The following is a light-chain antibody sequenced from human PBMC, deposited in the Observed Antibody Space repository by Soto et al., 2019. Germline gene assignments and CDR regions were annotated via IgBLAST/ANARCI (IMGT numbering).Light chain of an antibody. J-gene: IGKJ4*01. CDR1: HSVSSSY. V-gene: IGKV3-20*01. Sequence: EIVLTQSPGTLSLSPGERATLSCRASHSVSSSYLAWYQQKPGQAPRLLIYGASSRATGIPDRFSGRGSGTDFTLTISRLEPEDFAVYYCQQYGSSPPLTFGGGTKVEIK. CDR2: GAS. CDR3: QQYGSSPPLT.